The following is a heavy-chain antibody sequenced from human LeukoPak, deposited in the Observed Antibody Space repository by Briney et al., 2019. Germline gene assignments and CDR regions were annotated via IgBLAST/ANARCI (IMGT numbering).Heavy chain of an antibody. D-gene: IGHD2-21*01. CDR2: MNPNSGNT. CDR1: GYTFTSYD. J-gene: IGHJ4*02. CDR3: ARGPCGGDCYWVDY. V-gene: IGHV1-8*01. Sequence: ASVKVSCKASGYTFTSYDINWVRQATGQGLEWMGWMNPNSGNTGYAQKFQDRVTMTTDTSTSTAYMEVRSLRSDDTAVYYCARGPCGGDCYWVDYWGQGTLVTVSS.